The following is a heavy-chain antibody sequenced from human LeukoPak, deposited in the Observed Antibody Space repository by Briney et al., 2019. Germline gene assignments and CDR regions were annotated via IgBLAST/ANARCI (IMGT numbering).Heavy chain of an antibody. CDR3: ATEHVPRAPGD. CDR2: IKTDGSST. CDR1: GFTFSIYW. Sequence: GGSLRLSCAASGFTFSIYWMHWVRQAPGKGLVWVSRIKTDGSSTDYADFVKGRFTISRDNAKSTLYLQMNSLRGDDTGVYYCATEHVPRAPGDWGQGTLVTV. D-gene: IGHD2-2*01. J-gene: IGHJ4*02. V-gene: IGHV3-74*01.